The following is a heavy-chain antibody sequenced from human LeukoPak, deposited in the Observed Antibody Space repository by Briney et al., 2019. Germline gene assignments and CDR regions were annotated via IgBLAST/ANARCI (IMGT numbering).Heavy chain of an antibody. J-gene: IGHJ6*03. CDR2: IFYSGST. CDR1: GDSISRSPCY. Sequence: SETLSLTCTVSGDSISRSPCYWGWIRQPPGKGLECIATIFYSGSTYYNPSLNSRVTISVDTSKNQFSLKLSSVTAADTAVYYCARHGRGSPRDYYYYFMDVWGKGTTVTVSS. V-gene: IGHV4-39*01. CDR3: ARHGRGSPRDYYYYFMDV.